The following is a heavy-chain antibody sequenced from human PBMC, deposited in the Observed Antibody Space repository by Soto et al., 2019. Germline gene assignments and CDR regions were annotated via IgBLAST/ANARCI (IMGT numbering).Heavy chain of an antibody. Sequence: ASVKVSCKASGGTFSSYAISWVRQAPGQGLERMGGIIPIFGTANYAQKFQGRVTITADESTSTAYMELSSLRSEDTAVYYCVTSMVRGVHWEEYYYYYGMDVWGQGTTVTVSS. CDR2: IIPIFGTA. V-gene: IGHV1-69*13. CDR1: GGTFSSYA. J-gene: IGHJ6*02. CDR3: VTSMVRGVHWEEYYYYYGMDV. D-gene: IGHD3-10*01.